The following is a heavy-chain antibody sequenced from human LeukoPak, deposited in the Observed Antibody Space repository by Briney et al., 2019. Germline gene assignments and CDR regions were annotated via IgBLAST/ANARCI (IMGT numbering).Heavy chain of an antibody. V-gene: IGHV1-18*01. D-gene: IGHD3-22*01. J-gene: IGHJ5*02. CDR2: ISAYNGNT. CDR3: ARAYYYDSSGYGTFDP. CDR1: GYTCTSYG. Sequence: EASVKVSCKASGYTCTSYGISWVRQAPGQGLEWMGWISAYNGNTNYAQKLQGRVTMTTDTSTSTAYMELRSLRSDDTAVYYCARAYYYDSSGYGTFDPWGQGTLVTVSS.